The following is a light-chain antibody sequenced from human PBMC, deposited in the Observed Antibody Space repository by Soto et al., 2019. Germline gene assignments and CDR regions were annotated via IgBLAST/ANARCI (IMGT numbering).Light chain of an antibody. Sequence: EIVMTHSPATLSVSPGERATLSCRASQSVSGNLAWYQQKPGQAPRLLFYGASTRATGIPARFSGSGSGTEFTLTISSLQTEDFAVYYCQQYNNWPPITFGQGTKLEIK. J-gene: IGKJ2*01. CDR3: QQYNNWPPIT. CDR2: GAS. V-gene: IGKV3-15*01. CDR1: QSVSGN.